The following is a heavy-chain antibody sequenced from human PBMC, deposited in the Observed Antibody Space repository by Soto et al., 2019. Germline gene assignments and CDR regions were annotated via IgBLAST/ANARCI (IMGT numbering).Heavy chain of an antibody. CDR1: GFSFSSFE. CDR2: TGSSGITK. J-gene: IGHJ4*02. CDR3: ARTHYYDFWSGFYFDY. Sequence: PGGSLRLSCAASGFSFSSFEMSWVRQAPGKGLEWVAYTGSSGITKYYAESVKGRFTISKDNVKNSLYLQMNSLRAEDTAVYYCARTHYYDFWSGFYFDYWGRGTLVTVSS. D-gene: IGHD3-3*01. V-gene: IGHV3-48*03.